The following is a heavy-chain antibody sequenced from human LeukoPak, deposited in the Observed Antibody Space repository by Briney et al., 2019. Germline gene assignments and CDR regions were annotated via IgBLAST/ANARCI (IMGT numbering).Heavy chain of an antibody. J-gene: IGHJ3*02. V-gene: IGHV3-23*01. CDR3: AKSAPSIAVAGTFDAFDI. CDR1: GFTFSSYA. CDR2: ISGSGGST. Sequence: GGSLRLSCAASGFTFSSYAISWVRQAPGKGLEWVSAISGSGGSTYYADSVKGRFTISRDNSKNTLYLQMNSLRAEDTAVYYCAKSAPSIAVAGTFDAFDIWGQGTMVTVSS. D-gene: IGHD6-19*01.